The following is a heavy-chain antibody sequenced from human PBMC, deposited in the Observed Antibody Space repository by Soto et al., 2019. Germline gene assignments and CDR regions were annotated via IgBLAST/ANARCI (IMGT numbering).Heavy chain of an antibody. CDR1: GFTFGSSS. J-gene: IGHJ5*02. CDR2: ISSSSSYI. CDR3: ARDDKFDP. Sequence: PXQSLRLSCAASGFTFGSSSMNWVRQAPGKGLEWVSSISSSSSYIYYADSVKGRFTISRDNANNSLYLQMNSLRAEDTAVYYCARDDKFDPWGQATLVTVSS. V-gene: IGHV3-21*01.